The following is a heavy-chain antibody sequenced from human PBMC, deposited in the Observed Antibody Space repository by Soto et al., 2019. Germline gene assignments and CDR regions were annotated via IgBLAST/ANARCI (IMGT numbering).Heavy chain of an antibody. D-gene: IGHD5-18*01. CDR3: ARQRGYSYERYYYYYYGMDV. CDR2: IYPGDSDT. CDR1: GYSFTSYW. V-gene: IGHV5-51*01. J-gene: IGHJ6*02. Sequence: GESLKISCKGSGYSFTSYWIGWVRQMPGKXLEWMGIIYPGDSDTRYSPSFQGQVTISADKSISTAYLQWSSLKASDTAMYYCARQRGYSYERYYYYYYGMDVWGQGTTVTVSS.